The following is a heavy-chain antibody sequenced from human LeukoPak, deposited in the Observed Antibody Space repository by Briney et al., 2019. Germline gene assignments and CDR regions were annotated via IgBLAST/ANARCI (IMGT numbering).Heavy chain of an antibody. CDR2: IYYSGST. D-gene: IGHD4-17*01. J-gene: IGHJ4*02. CDR1: GGSISSSSYY. Sequence: SETLSLTCTVSGGSISSSSYYWGWIRQPPGKGLEWIGSIYYSGSTYYNPSLKSRVTISVDTSKDQFSLKLSSVTAADTAVYYCASVLLRLLDYWGQGTLVTVSS. CDR3: ASVLLRLLDY. V-gene: IGHV4-39*01.